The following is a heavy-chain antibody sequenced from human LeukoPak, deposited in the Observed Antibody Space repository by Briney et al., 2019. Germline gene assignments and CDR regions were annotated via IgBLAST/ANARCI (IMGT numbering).Heavy chain of an antibody. V-gene: IGHV3-48*04. CDR3: VRESIGFDY. CDR1: GFNFSTYN. J-gene: IGHJ4*02. D-gene: IGHD2-15*01. Sequence: PGGSLRLSCAASGFNFSTYNVNWVRQAPGKGLDWVSYISSSSRTRYYADSVKGRFTISRDNAKDSLYPQMNSLRAEDTAVYYCVRESIGFDYWGQGTLVTVSS. CDR2: ISSSSRTR.